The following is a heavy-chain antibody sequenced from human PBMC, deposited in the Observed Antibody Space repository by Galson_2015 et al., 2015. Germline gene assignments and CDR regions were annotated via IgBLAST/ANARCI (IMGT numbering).Heavy chain of an antibody. CDR2: TYYRSKRYN. CDR1: GDSVSSNSAA. Sequence: CAISGDSVSSNSAAWNWIRQSPSRGLEWLGRTYYRSKRYNDYAVSVKSRITINPDTSKNQFSLQLNSVTPEDTAVYYCARVPDGHPSSNAFDIWGQGTMVTVSS. D-gene: IGHD6-6*01. J-gene: IGHJ3*02. V-gene: IGHV6-1*01. CDR3: ARVPDGHPSSNAFDI.